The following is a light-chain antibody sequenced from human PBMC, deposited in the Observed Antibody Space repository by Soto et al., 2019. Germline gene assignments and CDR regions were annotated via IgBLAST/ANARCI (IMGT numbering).Light chain of an antibody. CDR1: QSVGTW. CDR2: GAS. V-gene: IGKV1-5*01. J-gene: IGKJ1*01. Sequence: DIQMTQSPSTLSASVVVRVTITCRASQSVGTWVAWYQQKPGKAPKLLIYGASNLESGVPSRFSGSGSGTEFTLTITTLQPDDFATYFCQHYRRNTWSFGPGTKVDIK. CDR3: QHYRRNTWS.